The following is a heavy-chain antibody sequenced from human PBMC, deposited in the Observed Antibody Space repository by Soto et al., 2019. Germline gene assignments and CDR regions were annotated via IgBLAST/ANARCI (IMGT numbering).Heavy chain of an antibody. CDR2: IKSRADVGTK. Sequence: WGSLRLSCAASGFTFSHAWMSCVRQAPGKGLEWVGRIKSRADVGTKDHGAPVRGRFTISRDDSEKMLYLQMNSLKTEDTAVYYCTVVKRWDQYRTSGYSFQLCGTGTLLILSS. CDR3: TVVKRWDQYRTSGYSFQL. V-gene: IGHV3-15*01. CDR1: GFTFSHAW. D-gene: IGHD3-16*01. J-gene: IGHJ1*01.